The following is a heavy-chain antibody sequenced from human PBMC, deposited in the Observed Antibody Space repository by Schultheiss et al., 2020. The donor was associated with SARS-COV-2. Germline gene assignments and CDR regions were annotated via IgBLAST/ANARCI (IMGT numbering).Heavy chain of an antibody. Sequence: GGSLRLSCAASGFTFSSYAMHWVRQAPGKGLEWVSAISGSGGSTYYADSVKGRFTISRDNSENTLYLQINSLRAEDSAVYYCAKRSSWSSFDYWGQGTLVTVSS. V-gene: IGHV3-23*01. J-gene: IGHJ4*02. CDR2: ISGSGGST. CDR1: GFTFSSYA. CDR3: AKRSSWSSFDY. D-gene: IGHD6-13*01.